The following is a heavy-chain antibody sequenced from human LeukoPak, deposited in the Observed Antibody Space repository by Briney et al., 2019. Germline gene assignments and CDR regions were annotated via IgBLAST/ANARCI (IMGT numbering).Heavy chain of an antibody. Sequence: GGSLRLSCAASGFTFSSYSVNWVRQAPRKGLEWVSHITSTASAIYYADSVRGRFTMSRDNARNTVYLQMNSLRVEDTAVYYCARQGSGTPDYWGQGTLVTVSS. V-gene: IGHV3-48*01. CDR2: ITSTASAI. D-gene: IGHD3-10*01. CDR3: ARQGSGTPDY. J-gene: IGHJ4*02. CDR1: GFTFSSYS.